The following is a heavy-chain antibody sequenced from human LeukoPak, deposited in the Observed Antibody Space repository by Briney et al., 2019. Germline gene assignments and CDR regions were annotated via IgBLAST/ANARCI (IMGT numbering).Heavy chain of an antibody. CDR1: GFTFSSYG. CDR2: ISGSGGST. V-gene: IGHV3-23*01. D-gene: IGHD3-22*01. Sequence: GGSLRLSCAASGFTFSSYGMSWVRQAPGKGLEWVSAISGSGGSTYYADSVKGRFTISRDNSKNTLYLQMNSLRAEDTAVYYCAKGITYYYDSSGYSDAFDIWGQGTMVTVSS. CDR3: AKGITYYYDSSGYSDAFDI. J-gene: IGHJ3*02.